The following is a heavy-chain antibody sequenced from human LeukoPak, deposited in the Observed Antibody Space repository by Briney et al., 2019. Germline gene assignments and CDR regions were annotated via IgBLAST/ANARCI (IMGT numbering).Heavy chain of an antibody. V-gene: IGHV3-48*01. D-gene: IGHD1-7*01. CDR2: ISSSSSTI. Sequence: QAGGSLRLPCAASGFTFSSYSMNWVRQAPGKGLEWVSYISSSSSTIYYADSVKGRFTISRDNAKNSLYLQMNSLRAEDTAVYYCARIGTTLDPWGQGTLVTVSS. CDR3: ARIGTTLDP. CDR1: GFTFSSYS. J-gene: IGHJ5*02.